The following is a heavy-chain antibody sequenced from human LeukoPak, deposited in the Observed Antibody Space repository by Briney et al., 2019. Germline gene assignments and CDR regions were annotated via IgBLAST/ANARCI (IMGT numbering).Heavy chain of an antibody. CDR3: ARDTFRQWLTQGGYFQY. CDR1: GFTLSSYA. J-gene: IGHJ1*01. D-gene: IGHD6-19*01. Sequence: GGSLRLSCAASGFTLSSYAMHWVRQAPGKGLEGVAVISYDGSNKYYADSVKGRFTISRDNSKNTLSLQMNSLRTEDTAVYYCARDTFRQWLTQGGYFQYWGQGTPVTVSS. CDR2: ISYDGSNK. V-gene: IGHV3-30*04.